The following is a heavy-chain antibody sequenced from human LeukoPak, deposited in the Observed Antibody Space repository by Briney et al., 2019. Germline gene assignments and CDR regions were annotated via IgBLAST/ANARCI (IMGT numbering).Heavy chain of an antibody. Sequence: GESLKISCKGSGYSFTSYWIGWVRQMPGKGLEWMGIIYPGDSDTRYSPSFQGQVTISADKSISTAYLQWSSLKASDTAMYYCARRGQLPGENYCYYYMDVWGKGTTVTVSS. CDR1: GYSFTSYW. CDR3: ARRGQLPGENYCYYYMDV. J-gene: IGHJ6*03. CDR2: IYPGDSDT. D-gene: IGHD2-2*01. V-gene: IGHV5-51*01.